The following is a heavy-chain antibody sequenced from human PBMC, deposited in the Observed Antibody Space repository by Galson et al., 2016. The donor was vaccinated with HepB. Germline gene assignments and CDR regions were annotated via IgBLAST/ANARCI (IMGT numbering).Heavy chain of an antibody. V-gene: IGHV4-39*07. CDR1: GGSISIWNYY. Sequence: SETLSLTCTVSGGSISIWNYYWGWIRQPPGKGLEWIGSIHYSGSTYYNPSLNSRVTISVDTSKNQFSLKLSSVTAADTAVYYCARDGGFGGDAFDIWGQGTMVTVSS. CDR2: IHYSGST. CDR3: ARDGGFGGDAFDI. D-gene: IGHD3-10*01. J-gene: IGHJ3*02.